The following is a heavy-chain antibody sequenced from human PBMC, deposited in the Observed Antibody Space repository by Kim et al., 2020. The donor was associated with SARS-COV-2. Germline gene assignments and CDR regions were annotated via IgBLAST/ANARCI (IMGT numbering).Heavy chain of an antibody. J-gene: IGHJ6*02. CDR3: ARELQPDNVLLWFWEIVAVYYGMDV. D-gene: IGHD3-10*01. Sequence: GGSLRLSCAASGFTFSSYAMHWVRQAPGKGLEWVAVISYDGSNKYYADSVKGRFTISRDNSKNTLYLQMNSLRAEDTAVYYCARELQPDNVLLWFWEIVAVYYGMDVWGQGTTVTVSS. CDR1: GFTFSSYA. V-gene: IGHV3-30*04. CDR2: ISYDGSNK.